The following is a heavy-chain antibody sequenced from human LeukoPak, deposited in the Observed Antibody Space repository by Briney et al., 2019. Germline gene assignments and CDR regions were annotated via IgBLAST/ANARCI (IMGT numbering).Heavy chain of an antibody. V-gene: IGHV3-9*01. CDR2: ISWNSGSI. D-gene: IGHD6-19*01. J-gene: IGHJ4*02. CDR3: AKDLGGAVAGPFGY. CDR1: GFTFDDYA. Sequence: GGSLRLSCAASGFTFDDYAVHWVRQAPGKGLEWVSGISWNSGSIGYADSVKGRFTISRDNAKNSLYLQMNSLRAEDTALYYCAKDLGGAVAGPFGYWGQGTLVTVSS.